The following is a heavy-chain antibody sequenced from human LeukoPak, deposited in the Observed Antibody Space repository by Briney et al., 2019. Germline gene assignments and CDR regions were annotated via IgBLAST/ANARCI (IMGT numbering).Heavy chain of an antibody. D-gene: IGHD1-26*01. CDR2: IYISGST. CDR1: GGSISSYY. Sequence: SETLSLTCSVSGGSISSYYWSWIRQPAGKGLEWIGRIYISGSTNYNPSVKSRVTMSVDTSKNQLSLKLTSVTAADTAVYYCGRDLGTYFDYWGQGTLVTVSS. J-gene: IGHJ4*02. V-gene: IGHV4-4*07. CDR3: GRDLGTYFDY.